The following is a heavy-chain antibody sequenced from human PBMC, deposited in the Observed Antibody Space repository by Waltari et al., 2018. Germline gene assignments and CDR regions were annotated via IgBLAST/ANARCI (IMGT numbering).Heavy chain of an antibody. CDR2: IIPIFGTA. D-gene: IGHD3-22*01. Sequence: QVQLVQSGAEVKKPGSSVKVSCKASGGTFRSYAIRWVRQAPGQGLEWMGGIIPIFGTANYAQKFQGRVTITTDESTSTAYMELSSLRSEDTAVYYCATNCYDSSGYCFYAFDIWGQGTMVTVSS. V-gene: IGHV1-69*05. CDR1: GGTFRSYA. CDR3: ATNCYDSSGYCFYAFDI. J-gene: IGHJ3*02.